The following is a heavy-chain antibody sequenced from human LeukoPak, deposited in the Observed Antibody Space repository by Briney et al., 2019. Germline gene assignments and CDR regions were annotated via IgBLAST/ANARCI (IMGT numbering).Heavy chain of an antibody. CDR3: ARDYSSGWFDY. J-gene: IGHJ4*02. CDR2: INPNSGGT. CDR1: GYTFTGYY. D-gene: IGHD6-19*01. Sequence: ASVKVSCKASGYTFTGYYMDWVRQAPGQGLEWMGRINPNSGGTNYAQKFQGRVTMTRDTSISTAYMELSRLRSDDTAVYYCARDYSSGWFDYWGQGTLVTVSS. V-gene: IGHV1-2*06.